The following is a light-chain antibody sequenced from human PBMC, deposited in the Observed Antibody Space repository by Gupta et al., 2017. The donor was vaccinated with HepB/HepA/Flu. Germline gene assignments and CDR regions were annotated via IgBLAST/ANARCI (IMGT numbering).Light chain of an antibody. J-gene: IGKJ2*01. CDR1: QSMSSW. CDR2: KAS. Sequence: DIQMTQSPSTLSASVGDRVTITCRASQSMSSWLAWYQQKPGKAPKLLIYKASSLESGVPSRFSGSGSGTEFTLTISSLQPEDFATYHCQQYNSYPYTFGQGTKLEIK. V-gene: IGKV1-5*03. CDR3: QQYNSYPYT.